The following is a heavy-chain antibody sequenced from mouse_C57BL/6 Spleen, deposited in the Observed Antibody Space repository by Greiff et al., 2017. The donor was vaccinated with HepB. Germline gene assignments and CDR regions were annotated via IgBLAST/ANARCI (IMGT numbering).Heavy chain of an antibody. J-gene: IGHJ2*01. V-gene: IGHV5-6*01. D-gene: IGHD2-5*01. Sequence: EVKLQESGGDLVKPGGSLKLSCAASGFTFSSYGMSWVRQTPDKRLEWVATISSGGSYTYYPDSVKGRFTISRENAKNTLYLQMSRLKSEDTAMYYCARHYSNYLDYWGQGTTLTVSS. CDR1: GFTFSSYG. CDR2: ISSGGSYT. CDR3: ARHYSNYLDY.